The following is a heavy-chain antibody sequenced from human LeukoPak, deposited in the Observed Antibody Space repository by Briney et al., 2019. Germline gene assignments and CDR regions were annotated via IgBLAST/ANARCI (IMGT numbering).Heavy chain of an antibody. D-gene: IGHD5-18*01. J-gene: IGHJ4*02. Sequence: GGSLRLSCAASGFTFSSYPMSWVRQAPGKGLEWVSAISGSGGSTYYADSVKGRFTISRDNSKNTLYLQMNSLRAEDTAVYYCANRGYSYGVDYWGQGTLVTVSS. CDR2: ISGSGGST. V-gene: IGHV3-23*01. CDR3: ANRGYSYGVDY. CDR1: GFTFSSYP.